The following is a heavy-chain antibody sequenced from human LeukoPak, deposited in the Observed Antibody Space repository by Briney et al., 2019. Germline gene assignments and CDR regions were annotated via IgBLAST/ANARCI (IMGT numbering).Heavy chain of an antibody. Sequence: NTYYADSVKGRFTISRDNSKNTLYLQMNSLRAEDTAVYYCAKAGQLEEVADIWGQGTMVTVSS. J-gene: IGHJ3*02. CDR2: NT. CDR3: AKAGQLEEVADI. D-gene: IGHD6-6*01. V-gene: IGHV3-23*01.